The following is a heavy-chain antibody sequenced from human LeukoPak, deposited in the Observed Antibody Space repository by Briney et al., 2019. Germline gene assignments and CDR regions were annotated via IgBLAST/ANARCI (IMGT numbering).Heavy chain of an antibody. D-gene: IGHD3-10*01. Sequence: PSETLSLTCSVSGDYINSHYWTWIRQSSGRGLEWLGYIHFGGSTKYNPSLKSPVTISIDTSRTQFSLRVYSVTAADTAVYYCARDKWFGEPKFDYWGQGTLVTVSS. V-gene: IGHV4-59*11. CDR1: GDYINSHY. J-gene: IGHJ4*02. CDR3: ARDKWFGEPKFDY. CDR2: IHFGGST.